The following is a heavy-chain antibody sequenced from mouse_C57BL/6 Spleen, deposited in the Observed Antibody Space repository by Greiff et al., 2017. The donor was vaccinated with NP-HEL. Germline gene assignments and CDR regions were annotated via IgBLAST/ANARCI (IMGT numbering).Heavy chain of an antibody. Sequence: DVMLVESGGGLVKPGGSLKLSCAASGFTFSSYAMSWVRQTPEKRLEWVATISDGGSYTYYPDNVKGRFTISRDNAKNNLYLQMSHLKSEDTAMCYCAGGNGFDYWGQGTTLTVSS. J-gene: IGHJ2*01. CDR2: ISDGGSYT. V-gene: IGHV5-4*03. CDR3: AGGNGFDY. D-gene: IGHD1-1*02. CDR1: GFTFSSYA.